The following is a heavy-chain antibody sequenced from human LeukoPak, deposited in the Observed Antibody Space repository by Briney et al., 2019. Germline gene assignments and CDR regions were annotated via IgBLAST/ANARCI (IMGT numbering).Heavy chain of an antibody. CDR3: AKDLQIRCFDWSCDY. J-gene: IGHJ4*02. CDR1: GFTFSSYA. D-gene: IGHD3-9*01. Sequence: GGSLRLSCAASGFTFSSYAMSWVRQAPGKGLEWVSAVSGSGGSTYSADSVKGRFTISRDNSKNTLYLQMNSLRAEDTAVYYCAKDLQIRCFDWSCDYWGQGTLVTVSS. V-gene: IGHV3-23*01. CDR2: VSGSGGST.